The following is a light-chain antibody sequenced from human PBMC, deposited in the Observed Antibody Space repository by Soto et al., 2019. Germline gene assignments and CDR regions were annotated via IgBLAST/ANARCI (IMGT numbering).Light chain of an antibody. V-gene: IGKV2-30*02. Sequence: DAVLIQSQVSLPVTIGQPAYISCRSIQSLVHSDGNTYLNWFQKRPGQSPRSLLYRVSNRDSGVADKFSGIASGTNFKLKVRWVEAEDGGVYEGMQGTHWTRTFCPLTKVDIK. CDR1: QSLVHSDGNTY. CDR2: RVS. CDR3: MQGTHWTRT. J-gene: IGKJ1*01.